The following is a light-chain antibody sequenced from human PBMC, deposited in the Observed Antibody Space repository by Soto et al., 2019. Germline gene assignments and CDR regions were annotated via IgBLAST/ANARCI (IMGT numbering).Light chain of an antibody. J-gene: IGKJ5*01. Sequence: AIQVTQSPSSLSASVGDRVTITCRASQDIRGALAWYQQKPGKAPKLLIYDVSTLESGVPSRFSGSRSGTDFTLTISGLQPEDFGTYYCQQFTSYPITFGHGTRLEIK. V-gene: IGKV1-13*02. CDR2: DVS. CDR3: QQFTSYPIT. CDR1: QDIRGA.